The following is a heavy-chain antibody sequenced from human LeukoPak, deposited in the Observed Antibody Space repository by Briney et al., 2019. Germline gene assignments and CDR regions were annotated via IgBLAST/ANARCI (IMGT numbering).Heavy chain of an antibody. J-gene: IGHJ4*02. CDR2: IYYSGST. V-gene: IGHV4-59*08. CDR3: ARVQVCSSTSCYMASDY. CDR1: GGSISSYY. D-gene: IGHD2-2*02. Sequence: PSETLSLTSTVSGGSISSYYWSWIRQPPGKGLEWIGYIYYSGSTNYNPSLKSRVTISVDTSKNQFSLKLSSVTAADTAVYYCARVQVCSSTSCYMASDYWGQRTLVTVSS.